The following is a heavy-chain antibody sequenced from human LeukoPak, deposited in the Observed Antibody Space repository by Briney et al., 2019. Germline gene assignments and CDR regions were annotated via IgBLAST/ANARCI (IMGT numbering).Heavy chain of an antibody. CDR1: GFTFSSYA. J-gene: IGHJ6*03. D-gene: IGHD6-6*01. V-gene: IGHV3-23*01. CDR2: ISGSGGST. Sequence: GGSLRLSCAASGFTFSSYAMSWVRQAPGKGLEWVSAISGSGGSTYYADSVKGRFTISRDNSKNTLYLQMNSLRAEDTAVYYCATQARPYYYYYYMDVWGKGTTVTVSS. CDR3: ATQARPYYYYYYMDV.